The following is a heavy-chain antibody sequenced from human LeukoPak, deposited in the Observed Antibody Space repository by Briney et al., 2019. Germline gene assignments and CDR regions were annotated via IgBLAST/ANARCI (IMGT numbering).Heavy chain of an antibody. CDR3: ARDAPHY. Sequence: SETLSLTCTVSGGSITSYYWSWIRQPPGKGLEWIGYIYYSGSTNYNPSLKSRVTISVDTSKNQSSLKLSSVTAADTAVYYCARDAPHYWGQGTLVTVSS. J-gene: IGHJ4*02. CDR1: GGSITSYY. CDR2: IYYSGST. V-gene: IGHV4-59*01.